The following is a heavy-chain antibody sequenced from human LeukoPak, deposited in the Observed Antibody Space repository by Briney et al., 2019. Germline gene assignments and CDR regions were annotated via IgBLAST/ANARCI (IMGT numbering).Heavy chain of an antibody. Sequence: SETLSLTCTVSGGSISSYYWSWIRQPPGKGLEWIGYIYYSGSTNYNPSLKSRVTISVDTSKNQFSLKLSSVTAADTAVYYCARVGCSGGSCLIGLFAPGYYYYMDVWGKGTTVTVSS. CDR2: IYYSGST. CDR1: GGSISSYY. J-gene: IGHJ6*03. CDR3: ARVGCSGGSCLIGLFAPGYYYYMDV. V-gene: IGHV4-59*01. D-gene: IGHD2-15*01.